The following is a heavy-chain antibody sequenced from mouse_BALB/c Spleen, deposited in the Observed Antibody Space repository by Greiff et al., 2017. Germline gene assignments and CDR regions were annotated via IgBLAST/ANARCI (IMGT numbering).Heavy chain of an antibody. CDR3: ARPQSLYDYDGGGHYFDY. Sequence: QVQLKQSGAELVKPGASVKMSCKASGYTFTTYPIEWMKQNHGKSLEWIGNFHPYNDDTKYNEKFKGKAKWTVEKSSSTVYLELSRLTSDDSAVYYGARPQSLYDYDGGGHYFDYWGQGTTLTVSS. CDR2: FHPYNDDT. CDR1: GYTFTTYP. J-gene: IGHJ2*01. D-gene: IGHD2-4*01. V-gene: IGHV1-47*01.